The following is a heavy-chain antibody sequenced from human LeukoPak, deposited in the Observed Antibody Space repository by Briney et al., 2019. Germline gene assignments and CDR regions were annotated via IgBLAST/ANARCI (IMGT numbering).Heavy chain of an antibody. Sequence: ASVKVSCKASGYTFTSYYMHWVRQAPGQGLEWMGMINPSGGSTSYAQKFQGRVTMTRDTSTSTVYMELSSLRSEDTAVYYCARDYPQYCSSTSCYGSSFDYWGQGTLVTVSS. CDR1: GYTFTSYY. CDR2: INPSGGST. J-gene: IGHJ4*02. CDR3: ARDYPQYCSSTSCYGSSFDY. D-gene: IGHD2-2*01. V-gene: IGHV1-46*01.